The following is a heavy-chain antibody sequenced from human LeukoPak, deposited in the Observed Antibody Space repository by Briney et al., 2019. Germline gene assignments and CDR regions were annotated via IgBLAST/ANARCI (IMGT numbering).Heavy chain of an antibody. Sequence: GGSLRLSCAASGFTFSSYEMNWVRQAPGKGLEWVSYISSSGSTIYYADSVKGRFTISRDNAKNSLYLQMNSLRAEDTAVYYCAREDRGGNPKFDYWGQGTLVTVSS. CDR3: AREDRGGNPKFDY. V-gene: IGHV3-48*03. CDR1: GFTFSSYE. D-gene: IGHD2-15*01. CDR2: ISSSGSTI. J-gene: IGHJ4*02.